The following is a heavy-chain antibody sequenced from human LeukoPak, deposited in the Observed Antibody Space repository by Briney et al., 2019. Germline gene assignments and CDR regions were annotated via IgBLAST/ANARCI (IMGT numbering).Heavy chain of an antibody. V-gene: IGHV4-34*01. D-gene: IGHD3-10*01. J-gene: IGHJ4*02. CDR2: INHSGST. CDR1: GGSFSGYY. Sequence: PSETLSLTCAVYGGSFSGYYWSWIRQPPGKGLEWIGEINHSGSTNYNPSLKSRVTISVDTSKNQFSLKLSSVTAADTAVYYCARGRTMVRGVAHLDYRGQGTLVTVSS. CDR3: ARGRTMVRGVAHLDY.